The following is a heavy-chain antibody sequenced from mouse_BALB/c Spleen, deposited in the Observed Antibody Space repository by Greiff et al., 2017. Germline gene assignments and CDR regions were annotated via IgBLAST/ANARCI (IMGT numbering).Heavy chain of an antibody. CDR3: ARLGYDGNYYAMDY. Sequence: EVQGVESGGDLVKPGGSLKLSCAASGFTFSSYGMSWVRQTPDKRLEWVATISSGGSYTYYPDSVKGRFTISRDNAKNTLYLQMSSLKSEDTAMYYCARLGYDGNYYAMDYWGQGTSVTVSS. V-gene: IGHV5-6*01. D-gene: IGHD2-2*01. CDR1: GFTFSSYG. CDR2: ISSGGSYT. J-gene: IGHJ4*01.